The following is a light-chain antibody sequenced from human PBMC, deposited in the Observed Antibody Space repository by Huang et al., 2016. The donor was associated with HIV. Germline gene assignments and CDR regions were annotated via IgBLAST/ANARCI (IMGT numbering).Light chain of an antibody. CDR2: DAS. Sequence: DIQITQSPSSLSASLGDKVTITCQASLDINNYLNWYQQKPGKVPKVLSSDASDLETGVPPRFSGSRSGTKFTLTVSSLQAEDIGTYYCQQYDTLPLTFGQGTNVEI. CDR1: LDINNY. CDR3: QQYDTLPLT. J-gene: IGKJ1*01. V-gene: IGKV1-33*01.